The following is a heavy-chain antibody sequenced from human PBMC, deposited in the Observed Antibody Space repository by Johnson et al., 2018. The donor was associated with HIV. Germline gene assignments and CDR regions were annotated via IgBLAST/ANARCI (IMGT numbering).Heavy chain of an antibody. CDR3: TREMVAAKDAFDI. CDR1: GFTFSSYA. D-gene: IGHD2-15*01. J-gene: IGHJ3*02. V-gene: IGHV3-30-3*01. CDR2: ISYDGSNK. Sequence: QVQLVESGGGVVQPGMSLRLSCAASGFTFSSYAMHWVRQAPGKGLEWVALISYDGSNKYYPDSVNGRFTISRDNFKNTLYLQMDSLRAEDTAVYFCTREMVAAKDAFDIWGQGTMVTVSS.